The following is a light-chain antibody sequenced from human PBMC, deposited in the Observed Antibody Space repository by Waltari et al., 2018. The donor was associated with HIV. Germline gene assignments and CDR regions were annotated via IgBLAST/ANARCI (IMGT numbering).Light chain of an antibody. CDR2: WAS. J-gene: IGKJ2*01. CDR1: RSIFYNSNNKNY. V-gene: IGKV4-1*01. Sequence: DIVMTQSPDSLAVSLGERATINCKSSRSIFYNSNNKNYLAWYQQKPGQPPKLLIFWASTRESGVSDRFNGSGSGTDFTLTINSLQAEDVAVYYCQQYFSAPYTFGQGTKLEIK. CDR3: QQYFSAPYT.